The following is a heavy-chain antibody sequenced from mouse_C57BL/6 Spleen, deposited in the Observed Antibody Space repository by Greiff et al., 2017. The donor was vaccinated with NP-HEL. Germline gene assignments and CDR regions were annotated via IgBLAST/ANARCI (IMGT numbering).Heavy chain of an antibody. J-gene: IGHJ4*01. CDR2: ISYDGSN. CDR3: AKGGYYGDAMDY. D-gene: IGHD2-3*01. CDR1: GYSITSGYY. Sequence: DVKLVESGPGLVKPSQSLSLTCSVTGYSITSGYYWNWIRQFPGNKLEWMGYISYDGSNNYNPSLKNRISITRDTSKNQFFLKLNSVTTEDTATYYCAKGGYYGDAMDYWGQGTSVTVSS. V-gene: IGHV3-6*01.